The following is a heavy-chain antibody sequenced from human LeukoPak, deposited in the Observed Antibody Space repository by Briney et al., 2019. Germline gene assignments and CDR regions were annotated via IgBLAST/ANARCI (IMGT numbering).Heavy chain of an antibody. CDR1: GGSISSYY. D-gene: IGHD6-13*01. CDR2: IYYSGST. V-gene: IGHV4-59*01. CDR3: AREPAAGLNWFDP. J-gene: IGHJ5*02. Sequence: PSETLSLTCTVSGGSISSYYWSWIRQPPGKGLEWIGYIYYSGSTDYNPSLKSRVTISVDTSKNQFSLKLSSVTAADTAVYYCAREPAAGLNWFDPWGQGTLVTVSS.